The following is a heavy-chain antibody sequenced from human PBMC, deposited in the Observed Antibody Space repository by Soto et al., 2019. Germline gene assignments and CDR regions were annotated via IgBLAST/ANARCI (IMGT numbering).Heavy chain of an antibody. Sequence: SVKVCCKASGGTFSSYAISWVRQAPGQGLEWMGGIIPIFGTANYAQKFQGRVTITADESTSTAYMELSSLRSEDTAVYYCARDTAMVSSEWYYYYGMDVWGQGTTVTVSS. CDR2: IIPIFGTA. J-gene: IGHJ6*02. CDR1: GGTFSSYA. CDR3: ARDTAMVSSEWYYYYGMDV. D-gene: IGHD5-18*01. V-gene: IGHV1-69*13.